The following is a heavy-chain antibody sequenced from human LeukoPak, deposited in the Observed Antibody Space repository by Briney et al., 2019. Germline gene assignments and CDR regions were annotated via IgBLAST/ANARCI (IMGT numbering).Heavy chain of an antibody. Sequence: ASVNVSCLASGYTFTSYYMHWVRQAAGQGLEWMGIINPSGGSTSYAQTFQDRVTMTQDTSKSTLYMELTSMRSEDRVVYCCARDRIGGATFGLLHPWPQETLLSLPS. J-gene: IGHJ5*02. CDR2: INPSGGST. V-gene: IGHV1-46*01. CDR1: GYTFTSYY. D-gene: IGHD1-26*01. CDR3: ARDRIGGATFGLLHP.